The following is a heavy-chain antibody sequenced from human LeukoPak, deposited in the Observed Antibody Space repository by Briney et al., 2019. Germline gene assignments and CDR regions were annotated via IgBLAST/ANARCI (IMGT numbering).Heavy chain of an antibody. CDR1: GFTFSDYY. Sequence: GGSLRLSCAASGFTFSDYYMGWIRQAPGKGLEWVSHISSSSSTMYYADSVKGRFTISRDNAKNSLYLQMNSLRAEDTAVYYCARDEAVASIAAAPFDYWGQGTLVTVSS. CDR2: ISSSSSTM. D-gene: IGHD6-13*01. J-gene: IGHJ4*02. V-gene: IGHV3-11*01. CDR3: ARDEAVASIAAAPFDY.